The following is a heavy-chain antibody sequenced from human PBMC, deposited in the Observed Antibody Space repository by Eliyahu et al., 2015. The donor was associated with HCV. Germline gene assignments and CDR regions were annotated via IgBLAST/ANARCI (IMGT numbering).Heavy chain of an antibody. D-gene: IGHD3-10*01. V-gene: IGHV1-58*01. CDR2: IVVGSGNT. J-gene: IGHJ6*02. CDR3: AARTGRLRGHYGMDV. CDR1: GFTFTSSA. Sequence: QMQLVQSGPEVKKPGTSVKVSCKASGFTFTSSAVQWVRQARGQRLEWIGWIVVGSGNTNYAQKFQERVTITRDMSTSTAYMELSSLRSEDTAVYYCAARTGRLRGHYGMDVWGQGTTVTVSS.